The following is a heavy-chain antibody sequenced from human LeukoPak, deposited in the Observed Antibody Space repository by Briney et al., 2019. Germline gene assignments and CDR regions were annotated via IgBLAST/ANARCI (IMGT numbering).Heavy chain of an antibody. J-gene: IGHJ4*02. V-gene: IGHV3-30*04. CDR2: ISYDGSNK. CDR1: GFTFSSYA. D-gene: IGHD2-15*01. Sequence: PGGSLRLSCAASGFTFSSYAMHWVRQAPGKGLEWVAVISYDGSNKYYADSVKGRFTISRDNSKNTLYLQMNSLRAEDTAVYYCARDFPSTARYCSGGSCYSVWGQGTLVTVSS. CDR3: ARDFPSTARYCSGGSCYSV.